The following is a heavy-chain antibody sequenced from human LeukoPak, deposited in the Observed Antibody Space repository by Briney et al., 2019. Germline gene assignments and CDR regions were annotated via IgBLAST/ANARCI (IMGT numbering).Heavy chain of an antibody. CDR1: GFSFSSYT. V-gene: IGHV3-21*04. CDR2: ISSSSTYI. J-gene: IGHJ4*02. Sequence: GGSLRLSCAASGFSFSSYTMNWVRQAPGKGLEWVSSISSSSTYIYYADSVKGRFTISRDNAKNSLSLQMNSLRAEDTAVYYCARDLVGGSVSVPAAIRDDYWGQGTLITVSS. CDR3: ARDLVGGSVSVPAAIRDDY. D-gene: IGHD6-25*01.